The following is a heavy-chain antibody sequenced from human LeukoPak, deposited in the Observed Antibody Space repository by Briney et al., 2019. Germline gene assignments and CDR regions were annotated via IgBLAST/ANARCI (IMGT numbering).Heavy chain of an antibody. V-gene: IGHV4-38-2*02. Sequence: PSETLSLTCTVSGYSISSGYYWGWIRQPPGKGLEWIGSIYHSGSTYYNPSLKSRVTISADTSKNQFSLKLSSVTAADTAVYYCARAPRRYQPPNWFDPWGQGTLVTVSS. CDR1: GYSISSGYY. CDR2: IYHSGST. J-gene: IGHJ5*02. CDR3: ARAPRRYQPPNWFDP. D-gene: IGHD1-14*01.